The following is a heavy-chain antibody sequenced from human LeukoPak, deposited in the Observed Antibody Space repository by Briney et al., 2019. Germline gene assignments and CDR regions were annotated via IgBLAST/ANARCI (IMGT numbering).Heavy chain of an antibody. D-gene: IGHD6-6*01. J-gene: IGHJ3*02. CDR3: ARNIAARRSDASDI. Sequence: AVSVKSRITINPDTSKNQFSMQLNSVTPEDTAMYYCARNIAARRSDASDIWGQGTMVTVSS. V-gene: IGHV6-1*01.